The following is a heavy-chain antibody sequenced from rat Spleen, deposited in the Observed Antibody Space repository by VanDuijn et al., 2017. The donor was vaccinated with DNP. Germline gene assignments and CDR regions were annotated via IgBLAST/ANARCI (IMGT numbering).Heavy chain of an antibody. V-gene: IGHV5-22*01. J-gene: IGHJ2*01. Sequence: EVQLVESGGGLVQPGNSLKLSCTDSGFTFSDFYMAWVRQAPTKGLEWVASISYDGGRTYYRDSVKGRFTISRDNAKNTLYLQMNSLRSEDMATYYCVRWNSGHFDYWGQGVMVPVSS. CDR1: GFTFSDFY. CDR3: VRWNSGHFDY. D-gene: IGHD4-3*01. CDR2: ISYDGGRT.